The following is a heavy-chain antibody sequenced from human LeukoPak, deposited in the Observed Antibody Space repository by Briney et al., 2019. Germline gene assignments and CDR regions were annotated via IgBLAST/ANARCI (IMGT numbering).Heavy chain of an antibody. CDR1: GFTFSSFA. D-gene: IGHD6-13*01. CDR3: ARGGISWYYFDY. Sequence: GGSLRHSCAASGFTFSSFAMHWVRQAPGKGLEWVAVISYDGNNKNYADSVKGRFTISGDNSENTLYLQMNSLRAEDTAVYFCARGGISWYYFDYWGQGTLVTVSS. CDR2: ISYDGNNK. V-gene: IGHV3-30-3*01. J-gene: IGHJ4*02.